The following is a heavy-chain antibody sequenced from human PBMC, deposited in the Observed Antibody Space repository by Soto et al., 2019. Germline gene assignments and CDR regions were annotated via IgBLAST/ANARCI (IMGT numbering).Heavy chain of an antibody. D-gene: IGHD3-22*01. CDR3: VRRGLFHVNAFDI. CDR2: IYYSGST. J-gene: IGHJ3*02. V-gene: IGHV4-39*01. CDR1: GGSISSSSYY. Sequence: QLQLQESGPGLVKPSETLSLTCTVSGGSISSSSYYWGWIRQPPGKGLEWIGTIYYSGSTYYNPSLKSRVTISVDTSKNQFALKLSSVTAADTAVYYCVRRGLFHVNAFDIWGQGTMVTVSS.